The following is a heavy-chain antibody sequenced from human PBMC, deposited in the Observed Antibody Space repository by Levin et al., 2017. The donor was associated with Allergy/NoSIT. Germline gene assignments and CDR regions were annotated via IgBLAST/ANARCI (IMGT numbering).Heavy chain of an antibody. Sequence: GESLKISCAASXWTCRSYEMGGVRQGSGKGLEWVANIKEDGSEKYYVDSMKGRFTISRDNAKNSLYLLMNSLRAEDTAVYYCARTHEGRSYFDCWGQGTLVTVSS. V-gene: IGHV3-7*05. J-gene: IGHJ4*02. CDR1: XWTCRSYE. CDR2: IKEDGSEK. CDR3: ARTHEGRSYFDC.